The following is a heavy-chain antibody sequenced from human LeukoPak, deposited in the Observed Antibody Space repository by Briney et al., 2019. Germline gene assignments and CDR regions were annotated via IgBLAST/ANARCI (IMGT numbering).Heavy chain of an antibody. V-gene: IGHV4-38-2*02. D-gene: IGHD3-22*01. J-gene: IGHJ4*02. CDR2: MFHTGST. CDR1: GSSISSGYY. Sequence: SETLSLTCTVSGSSISSGYYWGWIRQPPGKGLEWIGSMFHTGSTYYNPSLKSRVTMSVDTSKNQVSLKLSSVTAADTAVYYCARHAEVVSYLDYWGQGTLVTVSS. CDR3: ARHAEVVSYLDY.